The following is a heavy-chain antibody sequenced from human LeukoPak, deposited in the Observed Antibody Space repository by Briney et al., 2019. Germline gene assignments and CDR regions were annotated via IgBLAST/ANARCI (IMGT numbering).Heavy chain of an antibody. CDR2: IYPGDSDT. CDR3: ASVTLSIAAFDAFDI. J-gene: IGHJ3*02. V-gene: IGHV5-51*01. CDR1: GYSFTTYW. Sequence: GESLKISCKGSGYSFTTYWICWVRQMPGKGLEWMGIIYPGDSDTRYSPSFQGQVTISADKSISTAYLRWSSLKASDTAMYYCASVTLSIAAFDAFDIWGQGTMVTVSS. D-gene: IGHD6-13*01.